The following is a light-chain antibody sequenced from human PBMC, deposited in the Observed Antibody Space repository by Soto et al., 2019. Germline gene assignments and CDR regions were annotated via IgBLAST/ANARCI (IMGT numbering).Light chain of an antibody. CDR2: DVS. J-gene: IGKJ1*01. V-gene: IGKV1-5*01. CDR1: QSISRW. CDR3: QHYNSYSWT. Sequence: DIQMTQSRSTLSASAGDRVTITCRASQSISRWLAGCQQKPGKVPKVLIYDVSSLESGVPSRFSGSGSGTEFTLTISSLQPDDFVANYCQHYNSYSWTFGQGTKVEIE.